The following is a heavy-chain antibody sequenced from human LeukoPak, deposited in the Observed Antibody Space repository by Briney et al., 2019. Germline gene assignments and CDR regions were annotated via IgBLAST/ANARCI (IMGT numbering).Heavy chain of an antibody. CDR2: ISYDGSNK. V-gene: IGHV3-30-3*01. CDR1: GFTFSSYA. Sequence: GGSLRLSCAASGFTFSSYAMHWVRQAPGKGLEWVAVISYDGSNKYYADSVKGRFTISRDNSKNTLYLQMNSLRAEDTAVYYCARDVIGELPTSPVYLDYWGQGTLVTVSS. CDR3: ARDVIGELPTSPVYLDY. J-gene: IGHJ4*02. D-gene: IGHD3-10*01.